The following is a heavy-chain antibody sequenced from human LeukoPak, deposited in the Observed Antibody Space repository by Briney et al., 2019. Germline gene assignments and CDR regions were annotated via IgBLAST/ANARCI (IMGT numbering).Heavy chain of an antibody. CDR1: GFTVSSNY. CDR2: IYSGGST. Sequence: PGGSLRLSCAASGFTVSSNYMSWVRQAPGKGLEWVSVIYSGGSTHYADSVKGRLTISRDNSKNTLYLQMNSLRAEDTAVYYCARGIAVAGTGNWFDPWGQGTLVTVSS. V-gene: IGHV3-53*01. J-gene: IGHJ5*02. D-gene: IGHD6-19*01. CDR3: ARGIAVAGTGNWFDP.